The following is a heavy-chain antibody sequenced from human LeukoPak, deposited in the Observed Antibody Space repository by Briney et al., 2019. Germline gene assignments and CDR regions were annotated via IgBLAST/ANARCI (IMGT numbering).Heavy chain of an antibody. J-gene: IGHJ3*02. CDR1: GYTFTNYG. D-gene: IGHD3-10*01. V-gene: IGHV1-18*01. CDR2: ISAHNGNA. CDR3: ARARYRSGSYDDALDI. Sequence: AASVKVSCKASGYTFTNYGITWVRQAPGQGLEWMGWISAHNGNANYGQKLQGRLTMTTDTSTSTAYMELRSLRSDDTAVYYCARARYRSGSYDDALDIWGQGTMVTVSS.